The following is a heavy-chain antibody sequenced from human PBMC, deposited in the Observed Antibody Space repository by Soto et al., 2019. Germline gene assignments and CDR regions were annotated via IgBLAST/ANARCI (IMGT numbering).Heavy chain of an antibody. CDR3: TTDSRTTLPEIRFDY. CDR1: GFPFSNAW. CDR2: VKSKTDGGSS. Sequence: EVQLVESGGGLVKPGGSLRLSCVASGFPFSNAWINWVRQVPGKGLEWVGRVKSKTDGGSSDYAAAVKGRFAVSRDDSRHFVYLQMNSLKIEDTGVYYCTTDSRTTLPEIRFDYWGHGTQVTVSS. D-gene: IGHD1-26*01. J-gene: IGHJ4*01. V-gene: IGHV3-15*07.